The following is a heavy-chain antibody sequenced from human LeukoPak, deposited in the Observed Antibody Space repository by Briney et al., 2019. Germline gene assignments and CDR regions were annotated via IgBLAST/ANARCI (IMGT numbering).Heavy chain of an antibody. CDR3: ARGKNSGSYGGGWFDP. CDR2: INPYSGGT. J-gene: IGHJ5*02. Sequence: ASVKVSCKTSGYTFTDYYIHWVRQVPGQGPEWMGWINPYSGGTNYSQRFRGRVTMTTDTSTSTAYMELRSLRSDDTAVYYCARGKNSGSYGGGWFDPWGQGTLVTVSS. D-gene: IGHD1-26*01. CDR1: GYTFTDYY. V-gene: IGHV1-2*02.